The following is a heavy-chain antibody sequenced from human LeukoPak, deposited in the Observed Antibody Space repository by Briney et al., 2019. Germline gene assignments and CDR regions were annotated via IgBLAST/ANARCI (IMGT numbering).Heavy chain of an antibody. V-gene: IGHV4-38-2*02. CDR2: INYSGIT. J-gene: IGHJ4*02. D-gene: IGHD3-22*01. Sequence: SETLSLTCTVSSYSIRSDYYWGWIRQTPGKGLEWIASINYSGITYYNPSLKSRVTISVDMSKSQFSLKLTSVTAADTAVYYCGRDRPSGYYDYWGQGILVTVSS. CDR1: SYSIRSDYY. CDR3: GRDRPSGYYDY.